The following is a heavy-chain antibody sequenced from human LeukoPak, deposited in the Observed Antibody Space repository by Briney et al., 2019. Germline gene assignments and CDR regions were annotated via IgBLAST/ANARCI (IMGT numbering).Heavy chain of an antibody. CDR2: MNPNSGNT. CDR1: GYTFTSYD. D-gene: IGHD3-22*01. CDR3: ARRLRYYYDSSGYSDY. J-gene: IGHJ4*02. V-gene: IGHV1-8*01. Sequence: ASVKVSCKASGYTFTSYDINWVRQATGQGLEWMGWMNPNSGNTGYAHKFQGRVTMTRNTSISTAYRKLSSLRSEDTAVYYCARRLRYYYDSSGYSDYWGQGTLVTVSS.